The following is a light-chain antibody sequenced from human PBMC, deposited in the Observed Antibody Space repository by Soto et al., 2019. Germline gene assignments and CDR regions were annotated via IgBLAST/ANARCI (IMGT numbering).Light chain of an antibody. J-gene: IGKJ4*01. CDR1: QDISNY. V-gene: IGKV1-33*01. Sequence: DIQMTQSPSSLSASVGDRVTITCQASQDISNYLNWYQQKPGKAPKLLIYDASNLETGFPSRFSGSGSWTDFTFTISSLQAEDIPTYYCQQYDNLPPLTFGGGNKVEIK. CDR3: QQYDNLPPLT. CDR2: DAS.